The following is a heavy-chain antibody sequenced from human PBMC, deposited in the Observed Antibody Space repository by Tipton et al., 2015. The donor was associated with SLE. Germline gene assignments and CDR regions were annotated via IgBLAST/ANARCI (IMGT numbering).Heavy chain of an antibody. CDR3: ARNLGSYYGMDV. CDR1: GFTFSSYG. CDR2: IWYDGSNK. J-gene: IGHJ6*02. D-gene: IGHD3-16*01. V-gene: IGHV3-33*01. Sequence: SLRLSCAASGFTFSSYGMHWVRQAPGKGLEWVAVIWYDGSNKYYADSVKGRFTISRDNSKNRLYLQMNSLRAEDTAVYYCARNLGSYYGMDVWGQGTTVTVSS.